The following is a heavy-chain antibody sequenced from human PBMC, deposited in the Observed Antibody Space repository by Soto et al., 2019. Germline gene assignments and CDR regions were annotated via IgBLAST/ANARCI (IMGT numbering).Heavy chain of an antibody. D-gene: IGHD3-10*01. V-gene: IGHV4-4*02. Sequence: HVQLQESGPGLVKPSGTLSLTCAVSSGSISSLNWWTWVRQPPGKGLEWIGEIYHSGSTNYNPSLKSRVTMSVDKSNNQFSLNLTSVTAADTAVYYCARYASGSSYFDHWGQGTLVTVSS. J-gene: IGHJ4*02. CDR2: IYHSGST. CDR3: ARYASGSSYFDH. CDR1: SGSISSLNW.